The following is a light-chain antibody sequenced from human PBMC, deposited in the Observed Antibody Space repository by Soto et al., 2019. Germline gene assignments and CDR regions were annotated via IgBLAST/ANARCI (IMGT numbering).Light chain of an antibody. CDR3: QQYGSSPFT. J-gene: IGKJ3*01. CDR1: QSVSSSY. Sequence: IVLTQSPGTLSLSPGERATLSCRASQSVSSSYLAWYQQKPGQAPKLLIYGASRRATGIPDRFSGSVSGTDFTLTISRLDPEDVAVYYCQQYGSSPFTFGPGTKVDIK. V-gene: IGKV3-20*01. CDR2: GAS.